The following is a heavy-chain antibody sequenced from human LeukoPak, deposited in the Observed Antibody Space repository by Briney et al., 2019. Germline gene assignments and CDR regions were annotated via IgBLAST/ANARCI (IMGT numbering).Heavy chain of an antibody. CDR1: GGSISSSSYY. J-gene: IGHJ3*02. V-gene: IGHV4-39*07. CDR2: IYYSRST. CDR3: ARVGGITMIVVLITVAFDI. D-gene: IGHD3-22*01. Sequence: PSETLSLTCTVSGGSISSSSYYWGWIRQPPGKGLEWIGNIYYSRSTYYNPSLKSRVTISVDTSKNQFSLKLRSVTAADTAVYYCARVGGITMIVVLITVAFDIWGQGTMVTVSS.